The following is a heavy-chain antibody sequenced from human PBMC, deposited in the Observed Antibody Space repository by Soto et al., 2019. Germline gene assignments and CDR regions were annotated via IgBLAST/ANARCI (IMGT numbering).Heavy chain of an antibody. V-gene: IGHV3-23*01. CDR3: AKNEQIVFYGMDV. CDR1: GFTFSSYV. CDR2: ISGSGDGR. Sequence: EVQMLESGGGLVQPGGSLRLSCAASGFTFSSYVMIWVRQAPGKGLEWVSGISGSGDGRYYADSVKGRFTISRDNSKNTLYLQMNSLRAEDTAIYYCAKNEQIVFYGMDVWGQGTTVTVSS. J-gene: IGHJ6*02. D-gene: IGHD6-6*01.